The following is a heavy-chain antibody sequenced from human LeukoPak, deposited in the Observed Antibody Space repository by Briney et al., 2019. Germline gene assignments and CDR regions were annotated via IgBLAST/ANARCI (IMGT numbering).Heavy chain of an antibody. D-gene: IGHD2-15*01. Sequence: SGTLSLTCAVYGASFSDYYWSFIRQPPGKGLEWIGEIHHSGNTNYNPSLKSRVTISVDTSKNQFSLKLSSVTAADTAVYYCARGIVVVAQLGFYFYYMDVWGKGTTVTISS. CDR1: GASFSDYY. V-gene: IGHV4-34*01. J-gene: IGHJ6*03. CDR3: ARGIVVVAQLGFYFYYMDV. CDR2: IHHSGNT.